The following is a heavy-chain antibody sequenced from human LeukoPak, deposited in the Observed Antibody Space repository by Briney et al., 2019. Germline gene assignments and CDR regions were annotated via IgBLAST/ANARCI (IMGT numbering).Heavy chain of an antibody. Sequence: GGSLRLSCAASGFTFSSYAMSWFRQAPGKGLEWVGFIRSKAYGGTTEYAASVKGRFTISRDDSKSIAYLQMNSLKTEDTAVYYCTRKLINIVATGSFDYWGQGTLVTVSS. CDR3: TRKLINIVATGSFDY. CDR1: GFTFSSYA. D-gene: IGHD5-12*01. V-gene: IGHV3-49*03. CDR2: IRSKAYGGTT. J-gene: IGHJ4*02.